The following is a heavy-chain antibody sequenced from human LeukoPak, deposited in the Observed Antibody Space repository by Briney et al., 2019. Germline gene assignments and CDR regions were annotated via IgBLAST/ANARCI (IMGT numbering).Heavy chain of an antibody. CDR3: ARDPGGSGYSFDS. D-gene: IGHD6-19*01. J-gene: IGHJ4*02. CDR2: IWYDGSNK. V-gene: IGHV3-33*01. CDR1: GFTFSSSG. Sequence: GRSLRLSCAASGFTFSSSGMHWVRQAPGKGLEWVALIWYDGSNKYYADSVKGRFTIPRDNSKNTLYLQMNSLRAEDTAIYYCARDPGGSGYSFDSWGQGTLVTVSS.